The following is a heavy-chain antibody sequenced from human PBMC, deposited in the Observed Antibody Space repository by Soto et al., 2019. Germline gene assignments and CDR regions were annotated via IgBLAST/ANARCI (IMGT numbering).Heavy chain of an antibody. CDR3: ASSYGSGYRAFDY. D-gene: IGHD3-10*01. CDR1: GDTFTFYS. J-gene: IGHJ4*02. Sequence: QVQLVQSGAEVKKPGSSVRVSCKASGDTFTFYSINWVRQAPGLRLEWMGRINPILSMSNYAQRFQGRVTMTADKSTSTAYLELSSLRSEETAMYYCASSYGSGYRAFDYWGQGALGTVSS. V-gene: IGHV1-69*02. CDR2: INPILSMS.